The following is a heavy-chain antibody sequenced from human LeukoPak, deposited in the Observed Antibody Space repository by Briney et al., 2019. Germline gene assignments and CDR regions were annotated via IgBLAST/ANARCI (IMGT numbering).Heavy chain of an antibody. CDR3: ARDGPITIFGVVPFDY. V-gene: IGHV1-18*01. Sequence: GASVKVSCKASGYTFTSYGISWVRQAPGQGLEWMGWISAYNGNTNYAQKLQGRVTMTTDTSTSTAYMELRSLRSDDTAVYYCARDGPITIFGVVPFDYWGQGTLVTVSS. CDR2: ISAYNGNT. D-gene: IGHD3-3*01. CDR1: GYTFTSYG. J-gene: IGHJ4*02.